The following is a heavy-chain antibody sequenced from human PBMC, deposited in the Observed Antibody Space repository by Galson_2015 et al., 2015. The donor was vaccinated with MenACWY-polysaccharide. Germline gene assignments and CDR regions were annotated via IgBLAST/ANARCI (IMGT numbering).Heavy chain of an antibody. V-gene: IGHV4-39*01. J-gene: IGHJ4*02. CDR3: GSYKRGYFDF. CDR2: IYYSGTA. Sequence: SETLSLTCTVSGGSISSSSYYWGWIRQPPGKGLEWIGNIYYSGTAYYNPSLKSRLTISVDTSKNQFSLKLSSVTAADTAVYYCGSYKRGYFDFWGQGTLVTVSS. D-gene: IGHD1-1*01. CDR1: GGSISSSSYY.